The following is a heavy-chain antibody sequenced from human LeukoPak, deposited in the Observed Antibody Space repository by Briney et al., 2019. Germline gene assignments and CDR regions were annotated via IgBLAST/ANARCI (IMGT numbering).Heavy chain of an antibody. Sequence: SENLSLNCAVYGGSFSAYYWTWIRQPPGKGLEWIGEINPSGSTNYNPSLKTRVTISVDTSQNQFSLKLSSETAGDTPVYYCARGPHRLLWLGTYYYMDVWGKGTTVTVSS. V-gene: IGHV4-34*01. J-gene: IGHJ6*03. D-gene: IGHD3-10*01. CDR1: GGSFSAYY. CDR2: INPSGST. CDR3: ARGPHRLLWLGTYYYMDV.